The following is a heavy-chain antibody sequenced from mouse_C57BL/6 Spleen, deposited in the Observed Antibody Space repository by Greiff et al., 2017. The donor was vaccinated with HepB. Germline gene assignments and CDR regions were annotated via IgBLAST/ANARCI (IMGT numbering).Heavy chain of an antibody. CDR2: ISYDGSN. D-gene: IGHD1-1*01. CDR1: GYSITSGYY. V-gene: IGHV3-6*01. CDR3: ARGGTVVDYYFDY. Sequence: EVQLQESGPGLVKPSQSLSLTCSVTGYSITSGYYWNWIRQFPGNKLEWMGYISYDGSNNYNPSLKNRISITRDTSKNQFFLKLNSVTTEDTATYYCARGGTVVDYYFDYWGQGTTLTVSS. J-gene: IGHJ2*01.